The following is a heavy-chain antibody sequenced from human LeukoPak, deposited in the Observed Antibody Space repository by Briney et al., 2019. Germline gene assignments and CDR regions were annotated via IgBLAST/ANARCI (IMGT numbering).Heavy chain of an antibody. CDR2: MYYSGST. Sequence: SETLSLTCTVSGGSISTYYWSWIRQPPGKGLEWIGSMYYSGSTNYKPSLKSRVTISVDTSKNQFSLKLSSVTAADTAAYYCARHAYYYDRSGSYEAFDIWGRGTMVTVSS. J-gene: IGHJ3*02. CDR1: GGSISTYY. D-gene: IGHD3-22*01. V-gene: IGHV4-59*08. CDR3: ARHAYYYDRSGSYEAFDI.